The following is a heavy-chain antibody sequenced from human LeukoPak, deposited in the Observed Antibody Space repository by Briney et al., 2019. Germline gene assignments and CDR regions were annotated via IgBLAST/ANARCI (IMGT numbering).Heavy chain of an antibody. CDR1: GGSISSYY. D-gene: IGHD3-3*01. V-gene: IGHV4-59*12. CDR3: ARAGSGNRGNMDV. Sequence: SETLSLTCTVSGGSISSYYWSWIRQPPGKGLEWIGYIYYSGSTNCNPSLKSRVTISVDTSKNQFSLKLNSVAAADTAVYYCARAGSGNRGNMDVWGKGTTVTVS. J-gene: IGHJ6*03. CDR2: IYYSGST.